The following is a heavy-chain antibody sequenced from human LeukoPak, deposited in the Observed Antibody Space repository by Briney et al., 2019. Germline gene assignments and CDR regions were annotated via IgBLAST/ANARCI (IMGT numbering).Heavy chain of an antibody. CDR3: ARVPEVDXXXGYNDY. D-gene: IGHD3-22*01. V-gene: IGHV3-48*03. CDR1: GXTFSXXX. J-gene: IGHJ4*01. CDR2: ISSSGSTI. Sequence: LSCAAXGXTFSXXXXXWVXXXXXXXXXXVXXISSSGSTIYYADSVKGRFTISRDNAKNSLYLQMNSLRAEDTAVYYCARVPEVDXXXGYNDYWGXXTXXXXSS.